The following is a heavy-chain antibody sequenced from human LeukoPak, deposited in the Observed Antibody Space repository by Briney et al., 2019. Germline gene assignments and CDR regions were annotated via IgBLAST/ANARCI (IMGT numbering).Heavy chain of an antibody. CDR2: IRGSGGST. CDR3: AKYPSGRPAHYYFDY. V-gene: IGHV3-23*01. J-gene: IGHJ4*02. D-gene: IGHD6-19*01. Sequence: GGSLRLSCAASGFTFSSYAMSWVRQAPGKGLEWVSAIRGSGGSTYYADSVKGRFTISRDNSKNTLYLQMNSLRAEDTAVYYCAKYPSGRPAHYYFDYWGQGTLVTVSS. CDR1: GFTFSSYA.